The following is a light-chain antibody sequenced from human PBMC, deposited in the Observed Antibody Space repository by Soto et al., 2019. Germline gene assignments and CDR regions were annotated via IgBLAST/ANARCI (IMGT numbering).Light chain of an antibody. Sequence: QSVLTQPASVSGSRGQSIIISCVGRNTDVGQDKSVSWYQQGPGKAPKLLIFEVTNRPSGVSNRFSGSRSGNTASLTISGLQPDDEGDYFSVSYTDTDTLVFGTGTKVTVL. J-gene: IGLJ1*01. CDR1: NTDVGQDKS. CDR3: VSYTDTDTLV. CDR2: EVT. V-gene: IGLV2-14*01.